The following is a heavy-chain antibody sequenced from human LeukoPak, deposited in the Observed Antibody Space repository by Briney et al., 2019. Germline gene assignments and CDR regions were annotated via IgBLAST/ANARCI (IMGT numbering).Heavy chain of an antibody. Sequence: PGGPLRLSCAASGFTFSSYSMNWVRQAPGKGLEWVSSISSSSSYIYYADSVKGRFTISRDNAKNSLYLQMNSLRAEDTAVYYCARDGYRYYYDSSGYGEYFQHWGQGTLVTVSS. CDR3: ARDGYRYYYDSSGYGEYFQH. D-gene: IGHD3-22*01. CDR2: ISSSSSYI. J-gene: IGHJ1*01. CDR1: GFTFSSYS. V-gene: IGHV3-21*01.